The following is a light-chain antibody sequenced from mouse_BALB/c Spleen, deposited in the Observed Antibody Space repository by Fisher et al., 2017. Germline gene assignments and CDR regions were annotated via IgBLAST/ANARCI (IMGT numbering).Light chain of an antibody. CDR2: DTS. CDR1: SSVSY. V-gene: IGKV4-55*01. J-gene: IGKJ2*01. CDR3: QQWSSNPYT. Sequence: IVITQTPAIMSASPGEKVTMTCRASSSVSYMYWYQQKPGSSPRLLIYDTSNLASGVPVRFSGSGSGTSYSLTISRMEAEDAATYYCQQWSSNPYTFGGGTKLEIK.